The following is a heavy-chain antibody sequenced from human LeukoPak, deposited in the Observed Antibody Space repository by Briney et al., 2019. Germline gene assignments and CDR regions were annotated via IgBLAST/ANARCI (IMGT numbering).Heavy chain of an antibody. Sequence: GGSLRLSCEASGFTFGSYAMYWVRQAPGKGLEWVAGINWSNITVVYADAVKGRFTISRDNSKNSLYLVLNDLRAEDTAFYFCAKDSSGGVSSAGILDHWGPGTLVSVSP. CDR2: INWSNITV. D-gene: IGHD6-13*01. V-gene: IGHV3-9*01. CDR1: GFTFGSYA. J-gene: IGHJ4*02. CDR3: AKDSSGGVSSAGILDH.